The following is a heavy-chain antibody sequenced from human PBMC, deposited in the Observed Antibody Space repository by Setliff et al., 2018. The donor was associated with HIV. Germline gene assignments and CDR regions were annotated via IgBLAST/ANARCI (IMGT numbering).Heavy chain of an antibody. CDR3: ARRRPPPSGTYSRYYMDV. Sequence: SETLSLTCAVSGYSISSGYYWGWVRQPPEKGLEWIGSFYHSGSTYYNPSLKSRVTISVDTSKNQFSLTLSSLSAADTAVYYCARRRPPPSGTYSRYYMDVWGKGTTVTVSS. D-gene: IGHD1-26*01. J-gene: IGHJ6*03. CDR1: GYSISSGYY. CDR2: FYHSGST. V-gene: IGHV4-38-2*01.